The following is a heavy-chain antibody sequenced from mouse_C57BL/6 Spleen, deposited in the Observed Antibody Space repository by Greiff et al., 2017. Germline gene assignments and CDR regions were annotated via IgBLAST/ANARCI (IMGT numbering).Heavy chain of an antibody. J-gene: IGHJ1*03. V-gene: IGHV3-6*01. CDR1: GYSITSGYY. D-gene: IGHD4-1*01. Sequence: EVKLQESGPGLVKPSQSLSLTCSVTGYSITSGYYWNWIRQFPGNKLEWMGYISYDGSNNYNPSLKNRISITRDTSKNQFFLKLNSVTTEDTATYYCARDLANWDAYFDVWGTGTTVTVSS. CDR2: ISYDGSN. CDR3: ARDLANWDAYFDV.